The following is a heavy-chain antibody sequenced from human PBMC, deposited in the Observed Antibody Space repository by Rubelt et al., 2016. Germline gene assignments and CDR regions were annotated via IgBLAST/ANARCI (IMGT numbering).Heavy chain of an antibody. J-gene: IGHJ4*02. Sequence: QVQLVQSGAEVKKPGASVKVSCKASGYTFTSYGISWVRQAPGQGLEWMGWISAYDGNTKYSQKFQGRVTITRDTSASTAYMELSSLRSEDTAVYYCARAQRIRLLMVYAPTFDYWGQGTLVTVSS. D-gene: IGHD2-8*01. CDR2: ISAYDGNT. V-gene: IGHV1-18*01. CDR3: ARAQRIRLLMVYAPTFDY. CDR1: GYTFTSYG.